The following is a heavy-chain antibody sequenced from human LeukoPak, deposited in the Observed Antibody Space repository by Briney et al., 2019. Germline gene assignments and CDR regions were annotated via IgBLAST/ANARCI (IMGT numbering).Heavy chain of an antibody. D-gene: IGHD3-10*01. Sequence: GGSLRLSCAASGFTFSSSWMHWVRQAPGKGLLWVSRINTDGSSTSYADSVKGRFTISRDNAENTLYLQMNSLRAEDTAVYYCARGPMVRGAYGMDVWGQGTTVTVSS. CDR2: INTDGSST. J-gene: IGHJ6*02. CDR1: GFTFSSSW. CDR3: ARGPMVRGAYGMDV. V-gene: IGHV3-74*01.